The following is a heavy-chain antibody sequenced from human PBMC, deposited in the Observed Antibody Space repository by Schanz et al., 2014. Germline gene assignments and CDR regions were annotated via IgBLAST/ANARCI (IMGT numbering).Heavy chain of an antibody. CDR1: GFTFSSYA. D-gene: IGHD5-18*01. J-gene: IGHJ4*02. Sequence: EVQLVESGGGLVQPGGSLRFSCAASGFTFSSYAMSWVRQAPGKGLEWVSAISGSGGSTYYADSVKGRFTISRDNSRETMFLQMNTLRPDDTAVYYCAKDEGYNYGYIFDYWGQGTLVTVSS. CDR3: AKDEGYNYGYIFDY. CDR2: ISGSGGST. V-gene: IGHV3-23*04.